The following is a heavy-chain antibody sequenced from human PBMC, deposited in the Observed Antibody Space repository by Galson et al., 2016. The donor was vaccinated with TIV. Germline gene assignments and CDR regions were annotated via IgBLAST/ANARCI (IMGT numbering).Heavy chain of an antibody. Sequence: SVKVSCKVSGDSLTDLDIHWVRQAPGKGLEWMGGFDPEVSKTVYAQMLQGRVTMAADTSRNTAYMELGSLRFEDTAVYYCATVAWFPGLSLDNWGQGTLVTVSS. D-gene: IGHD2/OR15-2a*01. J-gene: IGHJ4*02. CDR2: FDPEVSKT. V-gene: IGHV1-24*01. CDR1: GDSLTDLD. CDR3: ATVAWFPGLSLDN.